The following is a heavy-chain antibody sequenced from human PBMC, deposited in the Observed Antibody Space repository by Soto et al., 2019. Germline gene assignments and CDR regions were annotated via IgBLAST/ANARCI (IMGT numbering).Heavy chain of an antibody. CDR2: IKEDGSQY. D-gene: IGHD3-10*01. CDR3: ARETPYYAA. V-gene: IGHV3-7*04. CDR1: GFSFSNYW. J-gene: IGHJ4*02. Sequence: EMQLVESGGGLVQPGDSLRLSCVASGFSFSNYWMAWFRQAPGKGLEWVANIKEDGSQYTYMASVKGPFTISRDNAKNSLSLQMNSLRAEDTAVYYCARETPYYAAWGQGTLVTVSS.